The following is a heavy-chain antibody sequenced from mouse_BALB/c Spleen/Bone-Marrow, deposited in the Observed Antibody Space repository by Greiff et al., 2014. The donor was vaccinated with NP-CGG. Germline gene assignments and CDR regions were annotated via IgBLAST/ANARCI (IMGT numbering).Heavy chain of an antibody. J-gene: IGHJ4*01. CDR1: AYTFTNYS. Sequence: QVQLQQSGAELARPGASVKMSCKASAYTFTNYSVHWVKQRPGQGLEWIGYIYPGSGYTNYNQIFKDKATLTADKSSSTAYMQLSSRTSEDAAVYYCARRRTFRATADSIDYWGQGNPVTVSS. CDR3: ARRRTFRATADSIDY. D-gene: IGHD3-1*01. CDR2: IYPGSGYT. V-gene: IGHV1-4*01.